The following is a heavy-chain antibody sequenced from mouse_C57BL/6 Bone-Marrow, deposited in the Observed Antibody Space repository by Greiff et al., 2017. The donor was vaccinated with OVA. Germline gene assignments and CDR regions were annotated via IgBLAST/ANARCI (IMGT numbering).Heavy chain of an antibody. CDR2: INPGSGGT. CDR1: GYAFTNYL. CDR3: AREGDSYYFFAY. J-gene: IGHJ3*01. D-gene: IGHD1-1*01. Sequence: QVQLKQSGAELVRPGTSVKVSCKASGYAFTNYLIEWVKQRPGQGLEWIGVINPGSGGTNYNEKFKGKATLTADKSSSTAYMQLSSLTSEDSAVYFCAREGDSYYFFAYWGQGTLVTVSA. V-gene: IGHV1-54*01.